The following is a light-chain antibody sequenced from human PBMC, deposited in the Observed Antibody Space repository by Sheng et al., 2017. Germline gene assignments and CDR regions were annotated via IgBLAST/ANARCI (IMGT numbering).Light chain of an antibody. Sequence: QSALTQPRSVSGSPGQSVTFSCTGASSDVGAYSHVSWYQKHPGEAPKLIIYDVTNRPSGVPDRFSGSRSASTASLTISGLRAEDEADYYCSSYVGTYRVFGGGTTLTVL. V-gene: IGLV2-11*01. CDR1: SSDVGAYSH. CDR3: SSYVGTYRV. J-gene: IGLJ3*02. CDR2: DVT.